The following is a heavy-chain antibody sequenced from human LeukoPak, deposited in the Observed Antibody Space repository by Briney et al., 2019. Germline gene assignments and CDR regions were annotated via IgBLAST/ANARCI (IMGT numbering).Heavy chain of an antibody. CDR1: GFTFSSYW. V-gene: IGHV3-74*01. CDR2: INSDGSST. D-gene: IGHD3-22*01. CDR3: ARGYDSSGYYDTNFDY. Sequence: GGSLRLSCAASGFTFSSYWMHWVRQAPGKGLVWVSRINSDGSSTSYADSVKGRFTISRDNAKNALYLQMNSLRAEDTAVYYCARGYDSSGYYDTNFDYWGQGTLVTVSS. J-gene: IGHJ4*02.